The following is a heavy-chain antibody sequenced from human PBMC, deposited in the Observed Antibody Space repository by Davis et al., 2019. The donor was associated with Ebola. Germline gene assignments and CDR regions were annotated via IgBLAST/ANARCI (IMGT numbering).Heavy chain of an antibody. CDR2: IYDHST. CDR3: ATTQWLREFDN. Sequence: GESLKISCAASDFIVSKHSMNWVRQAPGKGLEWVSVIYDHSTAYADSVRGRFIISRDKSNNTLYLEMNSLRVDDTAVYYCATTQWLREFDNWGQGTLVTVSS. CDR1: DFIVSKHS. J-gene: IGHJ4*02. D-gene: IGHD6-19*01. V-gene: IGHV3-53*05.